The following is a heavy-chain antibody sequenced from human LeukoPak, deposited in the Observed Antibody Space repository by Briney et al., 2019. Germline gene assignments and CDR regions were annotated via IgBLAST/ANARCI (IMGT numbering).Heavy chain of an antibody. CDR3: ARGQSPPDYDILTAPPPPFDY. D-gene: IGHD3-9*01. CDR2: IYCSGRT. V-gene: IGHV4-30-4*01. Sequence: SETLSLTCTVSGGSLSSGVYAWGWFRQPPGKGLECLGYIYCSGRTYYTPALKSRDTRSVDTSKIQLSLKLSSVTAADTAVYYSARGQSPPDYDILTAPPPPFDYWGQGTLVTVSS. CDR1: GGSLSSGVYA. J-gene: IGHJ4*02.